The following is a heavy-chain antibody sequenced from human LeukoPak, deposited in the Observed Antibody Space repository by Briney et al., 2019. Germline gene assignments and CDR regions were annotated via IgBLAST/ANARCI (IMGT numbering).Heavy chain of an antibody. CDR2: ISPNGNTI. CDR3: ATPFDY. Sequence: GGSLRLSCATSGFTFSSYEMHWFRQAPGKGLQWLASISPNGNTINTVDAPRGRFDISRDNAKNSLYLQMNSLRAEDTAVYYCATPFDYWGQGTLVTVSS. V-gene: IGHV3-48*03. CDR1: GFTFSSYE. J-gene: IGHJ4*02.